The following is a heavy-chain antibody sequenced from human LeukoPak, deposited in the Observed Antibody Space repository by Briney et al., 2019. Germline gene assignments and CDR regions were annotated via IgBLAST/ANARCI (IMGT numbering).Heavy chain of an antibody. Sequence: PGGSLRLSCAASGFTFSSQPMSWVRQAPGKGLEWVSVISGSGGSTYYADSVKGRFTISRGNSKNTLYLQMNSLRAEDTAVYYCATDNLRSYYYMDVWGKGTTVTVSS. CDR2: ISGSGGST. J-gene: IGHJ6*03. D-gene: IGHD5/OR15-5a*01. CDR3: ATDNLRSYYYMDV. CDR1: GFTFSSQP. V-gene: IGHV3-23*01.